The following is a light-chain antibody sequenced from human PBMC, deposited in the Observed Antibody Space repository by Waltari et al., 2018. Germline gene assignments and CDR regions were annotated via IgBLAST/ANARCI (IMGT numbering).Light chain of an antibody. CDR3: GTWDSSLSGAV. CDR1: RSNIGNNY. CDR2: EDT. Sequence: QSVLTQPPSVSAAPGQRVTISCSGGRSNIGNNYVSWYRQFPGTAPKLLIYEDTERPSGIAGQFSGSKSGTSATLDITGLQAGDEADYYCGTWDSSLSGAVFGGGTHLTVL. J-gene: IGLJ7*01. V-gene: IGLV1-51*02.